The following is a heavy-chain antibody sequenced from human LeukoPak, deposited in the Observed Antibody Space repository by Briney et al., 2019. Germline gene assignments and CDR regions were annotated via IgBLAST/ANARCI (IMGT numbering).Heavy chain of an antibody. CDR3: AKYGGARGDPIDY. J-gene: IGHJ4*02. CDR1: TLILSILA. D-gene: IGHD2-21*02. V-gene: IGHV3-23*01. Sequence: GRSLRLSCAASTLILSILATRWVSHPQRGGREWDSAISGSGGSTYYADSVKGRFTIPRDNSKNTLYMQMNSLRAEDTAVYYCAKYGGARGDPIDYWGQGTLVTVSS. CDR2: ISGSGGST.